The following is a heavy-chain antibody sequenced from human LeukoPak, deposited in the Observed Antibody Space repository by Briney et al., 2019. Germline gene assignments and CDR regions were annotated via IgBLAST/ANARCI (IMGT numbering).Heavy chain of an antibody. J-gene: IGHJ3*02. D-gene: IGHD5-18*01. CDR2: IRYDGSNK. V-gene: IGHV3-30*02. CDR1: GFTFSSYG. Sequence: PGGSLRLSCAASGFTFSSYGMHWVRQAPGKGLEWVAFIRYDGSNKYYADSVKGRFTISRDNSKDTLYLQMNSLRAEDTAVYYCAKEEIRAFDIWGQGTMVTVSS. CDR3: AKEEIRAFDI.